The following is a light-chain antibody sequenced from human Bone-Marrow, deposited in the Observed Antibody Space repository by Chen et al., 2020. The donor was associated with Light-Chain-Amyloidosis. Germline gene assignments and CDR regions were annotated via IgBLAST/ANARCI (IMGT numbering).Light chain of an antibody. CDR3: QVWDRSGDRPV. V-gene: IGLV3-21*02. CDR1: NIGATS. Sequence: SSVLTQPSSVTVAPGQTATTACGGNNIGATSVHWYQQTPGQAPLLVVYDDSDRPSGIPERLSGSNSGNTATLTISRVEAGDEADYYCQVWDRSGDRPVFGGGTKLTVL. CDR2: DDS. J-gene: IGLJ3*02.